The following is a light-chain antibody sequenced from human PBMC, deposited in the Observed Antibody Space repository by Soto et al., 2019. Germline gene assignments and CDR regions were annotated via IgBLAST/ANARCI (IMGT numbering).Light chain of an antibody. CDR2: DAS. J-gene: IGKJ5*01. V-gene: IGKV3-11*01. CDR3: QQYGSSPPIT. CDR1: QSVGNF. Sequence: EVVLTQYPAILSLSPGARSTLSCRASQSVGNFLTWYQQKPGQAPRLLIYDASTRATGIPARFSGSGSGTDFTLTISSLEPEDFAVYYCQQYGSSPPITFGQGTRLEIK.